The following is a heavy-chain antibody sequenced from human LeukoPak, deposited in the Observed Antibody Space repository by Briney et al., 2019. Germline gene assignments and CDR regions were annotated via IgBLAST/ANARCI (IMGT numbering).Heavy chain of an antibody. V-gene: IGHV4-59*01. Sequence: PSETLSLTCTVSGGSISSYYWSWIRQPPGKGLEWIGYFYYSGNTNYNPSLKSRVTISADTSKNQFSLKLSSVTAADTAVYYCARENEDAFDIWGQGTMVTVSS. J-gene: IGHJ3*02. CDR2: FYYSGNT. CDR1: GGSISSYY. CDR3: ARENEDAFDI.